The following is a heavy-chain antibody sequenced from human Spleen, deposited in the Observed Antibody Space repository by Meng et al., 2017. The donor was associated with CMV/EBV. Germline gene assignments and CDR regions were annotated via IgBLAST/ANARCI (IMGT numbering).Heavy chain of an antibody. D-gene: IGHD6-13*01. Sequence: GGSLRLSCAASGFTFSSYWMSWVRQAPGKGLEWVANIKQDGSEKYYVDSVKGRFTISRDNAKNSLYLQMNSLRAEDTAVYYCARVHSSWLYNWFDPWGQGTLVTVSS. V-gene: IGHV3-7*01. CDR3: ARVHSSWLYNWFDP. CDR1: GFTFSSYW. J-gene: IGHJ5*02. CDR2: IKQDGSEK.